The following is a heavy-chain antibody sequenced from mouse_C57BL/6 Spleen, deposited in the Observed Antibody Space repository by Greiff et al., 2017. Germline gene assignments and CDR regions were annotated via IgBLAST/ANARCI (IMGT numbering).Heavy chain of an antibody. CDR2: INPSSGYT. D-gene: IGHD2-3*01. V-gene: IGHV1-7*01. J-gene: IGHJ3*01. CDR3: AHSDGYYWFAD. CDR1: GYTFTSYW. Sequence: QVQLKESGAELAKPGASVKLSCKASGYTFTSYWMHWVKQRPGQGLEWIGYINPSSGYTKYNQKFKDKATLTADKSSSTAYMQLSSLTYDDSAVYDCAHSDGYYWFADWGQGTLVTVSA.